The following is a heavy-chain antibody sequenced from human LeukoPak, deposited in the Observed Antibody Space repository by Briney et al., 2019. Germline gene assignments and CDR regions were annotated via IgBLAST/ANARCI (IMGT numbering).Heavy chain of an antibody. CDR3: ARVTGYMIEDYFDY. D-gene: IGHD3-22*01. CDR1: GGSISSYY. J-gene: IGHJ4*02. Sequence: SETLSLTCTVSGGSISSYYWSWIRQPPGKGLEWIGYIYYSRSTNYNPSLKSRVTISVDTSKNQFSLRLRSVTAADTAVYYCARVTGYMIEDYFDYWGQGTLVTVSS. CDR2: IYYSRST. V-gene: IGHV4-59*01.